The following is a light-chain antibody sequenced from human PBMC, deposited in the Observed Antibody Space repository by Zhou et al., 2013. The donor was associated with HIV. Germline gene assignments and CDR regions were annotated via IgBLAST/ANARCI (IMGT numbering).Light chain of an antibody. J-gene: IGKJ4*01. CDR2: LGS. CDR3: MHRLEFPLT. CDR1: QSLLHSNGYNY. Sequence: DIVMTQSPLSLPVTPGEPASISCRSSQSLLHSNGYNYLDWYLQKPGQSPQLLIYLGSNRASGVPDRFSGSGSGTDFTLKISRVEAEDVGVYYCMHRLEFPLTIGGGTRLEIK. V-gene: IGKV2-28*01.